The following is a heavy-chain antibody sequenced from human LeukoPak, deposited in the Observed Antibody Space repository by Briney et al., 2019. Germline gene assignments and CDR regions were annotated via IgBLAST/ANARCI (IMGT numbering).Heavy chain of an antibody. Sequence: GGSLRLSYAASGFTFDDYAMHWVRHAPGKGREWVSGISWNSGSIGYADSVKGRFTISRDNAKNSLYLQMNSLRAEDTAMYYCAREDDWNYEDYWGQGTLVTVSS. CDR1: GFTFDDYA. J-gene: IGHJ4*02. V-gene: IGHV3-9*01. CDR2: ISWNSGSI. D-gene: IGHD1-7*01. CDR3: AREDDWNYEDY.